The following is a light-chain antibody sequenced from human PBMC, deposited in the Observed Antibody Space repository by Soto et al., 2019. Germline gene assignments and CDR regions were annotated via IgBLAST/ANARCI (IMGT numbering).Light chain of an antibody. CDR2: WAS. J-gene: IGKJ4*01. CDR1: QSVLYSSDNKDY. CDR3: QQYYSTPLT. V-gene: IGKV4-1*01. Sequence: DIVMTQSPDSLAVSLGERATINCKSSQSVLYSSDNKDYLAWYQQKPGQPPKLLIYWASTRESGVPDRFSGSGSGTDFTLTISSLQAEGVAVYYCQQYYSTPLTFGGGTKVEIK.